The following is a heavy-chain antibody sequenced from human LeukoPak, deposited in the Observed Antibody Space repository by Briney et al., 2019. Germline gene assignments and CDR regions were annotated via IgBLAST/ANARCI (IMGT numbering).Heavy chain of an antibody. V-gene: IGHV1-18*01. D-gene: IGHD4-17*01. CDR3: ARSGDTYGDYVLVDY. CDR1: GCTFTSYG. J-gene: IGHJ4*02. Sequence: ASVKVSCKASGCTFTSYGISWVRQAPGQGLEWMGWISAYNGNTNYAQKLQGRVTMTTDTSTSTAYMELRSLRSDDTAVYYCARSGDTYGDYVLVDYWGQGTLVTVSS. CDR2: ISAYNGNT.